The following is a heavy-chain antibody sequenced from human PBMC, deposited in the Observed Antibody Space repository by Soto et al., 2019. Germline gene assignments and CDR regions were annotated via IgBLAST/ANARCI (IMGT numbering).Heavy chain of an antibody. Sequence: SETLSLTCTVSGGSISSYYWSWIRQPPGKGLEWIGYIYYSGSTNYNPSLKSRVTISVDTSKNQFSLKLSSVTAADTAVYYCASDVRYGDYVFDYWGQGTLVTVSS. CDR3: ASDVRYGDYVFDY. D-gene: IGHD4-17*01. J-gene: IGHJ4*02. CDR1: GGSISSYY. CDR2: IYYSGST. V-gene: IGHV4-59*01.